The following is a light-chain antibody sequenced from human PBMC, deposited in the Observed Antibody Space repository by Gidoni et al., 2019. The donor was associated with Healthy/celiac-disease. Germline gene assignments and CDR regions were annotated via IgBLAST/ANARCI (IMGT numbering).Light chain of an antibody. CDR1: QSVSSY. Sequence: EIVLTPSPATLSLSPGERATLSCRASQSVSSYLDWYQQKPGQAPRRLIYDASNRATGIPARFSGSGSGTDFTLTISSLEPEDFAVYYCQQRSNWPRTFGGGTKVEIK. CDR3: QQRSNWPRT. J-gene: IGKJ4*01. CDR2: DAS. V-gene: IGKV3-11*01.